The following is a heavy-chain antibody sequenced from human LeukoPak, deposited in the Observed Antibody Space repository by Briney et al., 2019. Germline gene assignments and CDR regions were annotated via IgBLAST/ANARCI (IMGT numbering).Heavy chain of an antibody. V-gene: IGHV3-43*01. CDR1: GFTFYDYT. CDR2: ISWDGGST. D-gene: IGHD2-2*01. CDR3: TKDRYCTTTSCPLDY. J-gene: IGHJ4*02. Sequence: GGSLRLSCAASGFTFYDYTLQWVRQAAGRGLEWVSVISWDGGSTYYADSVKGRFTISRDNSKNSVYLQMNSLRTEDTALYYCTKDRYCTTTSCPLDYWGQGTLVTVSS.